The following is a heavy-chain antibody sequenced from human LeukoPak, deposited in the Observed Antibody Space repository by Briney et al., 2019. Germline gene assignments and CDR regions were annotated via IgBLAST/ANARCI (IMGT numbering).Heavy chain of an antibody. J-gene: IGHJ4*02. CDR3: ARDYSHYCSSTSCSFYFDY. CDR2: INTYNGRT. Sequence: ASVKVSCKASGYAFNNYDINWVRQAPGQGLEWMGWINTYNGRTNYAQKLQGRVAMTTDTSTSTAYLELRSLRSDDTAIYYCARDYSHYCSSTSCSFYFDYWGQGTLVTVSS. CDR1: GYAFNNYD. V-gene: IGHV1-18*01. D-gene: IGHD2-2*01.